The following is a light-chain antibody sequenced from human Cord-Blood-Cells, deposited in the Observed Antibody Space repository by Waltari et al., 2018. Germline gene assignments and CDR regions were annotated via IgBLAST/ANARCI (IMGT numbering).Light chain of an antibody. J-gene: IGLJ3*02. Sequence: QSALTHPRSVSGSPGQSVTIPCTGTSSDVGGYTFVSWYHQHPGKAPNLMIYDGSKRPSGVPDRFSGSKSGNTASLTISGLQAEDEADYYCCSYAGSYTWVFGGGTKLTVL. CDR1: SSDVGGYTF. CDR2: DGS. CDR3: CSYAGSYTWV. V-gene: IGLV2-11*01.